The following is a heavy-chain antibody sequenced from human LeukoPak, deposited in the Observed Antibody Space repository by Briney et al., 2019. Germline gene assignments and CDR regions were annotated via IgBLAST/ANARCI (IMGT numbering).Heavy chain of an antibody. CDR2: INANSGGT. CDR1: GYTFTDYY. CDR3: ARDRSALVYSQFDN. V-gene: IGHV1-2*02. Sequence: ASVKVSCKASGYTFTDYYIHWVRQAPGQGLEWMGWINANSGGTIYAQKFQGRVTMARDTSISTAYMEVSRLRSDDTAVYYCARDRSALVYSQFDNWGQGTLVTVSS. D-gene: IGHD1-14*01. J-gene: IGHJ4*02.